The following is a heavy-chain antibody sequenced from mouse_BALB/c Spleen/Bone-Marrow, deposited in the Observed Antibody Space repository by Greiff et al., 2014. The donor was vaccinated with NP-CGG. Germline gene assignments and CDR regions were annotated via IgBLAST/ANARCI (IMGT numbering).Heavy chain of an antibody. Sequence: QVQLQQSGAELARPGASVKMSCKASGYTFTSYTMHWVKQRPGQGLEWIGYINPSSGYTNYNQKFKDKATLTADKSSSTAYMQLSSMTSEDSAVYYCARWNSNYVLAYWGQGTLVTVSA. J-gene: IGHJ3*01. D-gene: IGHD2-5*01. CDR1: GYTFTSYT. V-gene: IGHV1-4*01. CDR3: ARWNSNYVLAY. CDR2: INPSSGYT.